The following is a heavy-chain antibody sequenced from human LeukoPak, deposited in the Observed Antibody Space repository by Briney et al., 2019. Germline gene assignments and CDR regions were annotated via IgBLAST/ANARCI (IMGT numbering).Heavy chain of an antibody. Sequence: GGSLRLSCAASGFTFDDYAMHWVRQAPGKGLEWVSGISWNSGSIGYADSVKGRFTISRDNAKNSLYLQMNSLRAEDTALYYCAKDRNPLLRYYGSSGYDYWGQGTLVTVSS. V-gene: IGHV3-9*01. CDR1: GFTFDDYA. D-gene: IGHD3-22*01. CDR3: AKDRNPLLRYYGSSGYDY. CDR2: ISWNSGSI. J-gene: IGHJ4*02.